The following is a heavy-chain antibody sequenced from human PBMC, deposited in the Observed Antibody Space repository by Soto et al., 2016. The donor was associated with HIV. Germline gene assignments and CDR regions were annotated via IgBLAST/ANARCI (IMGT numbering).Heavy chain of an antibody. CDR1: GFMFNSYS. Sequence: EVQLVEAGGGLVKPGRSLRLSCTASGFMFNSYSMNWVRQAPGKGLEWISYISSTSSTIYYADSVKGRFTISRDNAKNSLYLRMNGLTAEDTAVYYCARDKDTNYDXYHYYYMDSGAKDHGHRVL. J-gene: IGHJ6*03. CDR2: ISSTSSTI. D-gene: IGHD3-3*01. V-gene: IGHV3-48*04. CDR3: ARDKDTNYDXYHYYYMDS.